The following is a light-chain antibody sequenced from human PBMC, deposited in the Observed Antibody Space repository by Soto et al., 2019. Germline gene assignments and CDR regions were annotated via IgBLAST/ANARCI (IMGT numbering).Light chain of an antibody. CDR1: QTISTY. CDR3: QQVYSTPRT. Sequence: DIQMTQSPSSLSASVGDRVTLTCRASQTISTYLSWYQKKPGKAPKLLIFAASSLRSGVPSRFSGSGSGTDFTLTISSLQPEDLATYYCQQVYSTPRTFGQGTKVDIK. CDR2: AAS. J-gene: IGKJ1*01. V-gene: IGKV1-39*01.